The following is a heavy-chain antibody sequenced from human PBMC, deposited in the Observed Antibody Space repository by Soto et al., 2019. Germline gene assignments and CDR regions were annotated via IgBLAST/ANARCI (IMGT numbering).Heavy chain of an antibody. CDR2: ISGSGGST. J-gene: IGHJ2*01. V-gene: IGHV3-23*01. CDR3: AKRTTGWYFDL. CDR1: GFTFTSYA. Sequence: EVQLLESGGGLVQPGGSLRLSCAASGFTFTSYAMNWVRQAPGKGLEWVSVISGSGGSTYYADSVKGRFTISRDNSKNPLYLQMSSLRAEDTAVYYCAKRTTGWYFDLWGRGTLVTVSS.